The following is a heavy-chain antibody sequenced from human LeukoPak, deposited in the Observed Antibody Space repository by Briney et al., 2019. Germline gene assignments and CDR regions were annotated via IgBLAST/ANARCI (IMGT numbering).Heavy chain of an antibody. CDR2: IIPIFGTA. CDR1: GGTFSSYA. CDR3: AGAPRGMDV. J-gene: IGHJ6*02. V-gene: IGHV1-69*13. Sequence: VASVRVSCKASGGTFSSYAISWMRQAPGQGLEWMGGIIPIFGTANYAQKFQGRVTITADESTSTAYMELSSLRSEDTAVYYCAGAPRGMDVWGQGTTVTVSS.